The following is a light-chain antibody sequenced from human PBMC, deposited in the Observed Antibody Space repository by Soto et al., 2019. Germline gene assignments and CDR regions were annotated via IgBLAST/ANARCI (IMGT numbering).Light chain of an antibody. V-gene: IGKV2-28*01. CDR1: QSLLHSHGYNY. CDR2: FGS. J-gene: IGKJ5*01. CDR3: MQALQVPIT. Sequence: DIVMTQIPVSLPVTPGEPASISCKSSQSLLHSHGYNYMDWYLQKPGQSPQLXIYFGSYRASGVPDRFSGSGSGTNFTLRISRGETDDVGSYYCMQALQVPITFGQGTRLEIK.